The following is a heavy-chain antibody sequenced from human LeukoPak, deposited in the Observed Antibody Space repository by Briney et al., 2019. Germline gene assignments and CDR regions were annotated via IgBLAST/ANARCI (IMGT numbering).Heavy chain of an antibody. D-gene: IGHD6-19*01. Sequence: SETLSLTCTVSGGSISSYYWSWIRQPPGKGLEWIGYIYYSGSTNYNPSLKSRVTISVDTSKNQFSLKLSSVTAADTAVYYCARYGSGYYYFGYWGQGTLVTVSS. V-gene: IGHV4-59*01. CDR3: ARYGSGYYYFGY. CDR2: IYYSGST. CDR1: GGSISSYY. J-gene: IGHJ4*02.